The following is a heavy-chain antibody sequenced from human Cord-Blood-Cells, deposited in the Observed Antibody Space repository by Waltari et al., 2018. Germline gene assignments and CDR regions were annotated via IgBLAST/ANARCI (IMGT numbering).Heavy chain of an antibody. CDR3: ARRDVGGDWYFDL. CDR2: ISAYNGHT. J-gene: IGHJ2*01. Sequence: QVQLVQSGAEVKKPGASVKVSCKASGYTFTSYGISWVRQAPGQGLEWMGWISAYNGHTKYAQKLNGRVTMTTDTATSTAYMELRSLGSDDTAVYYCARRDVGGDWYFDLWGRGTLVTVSS. D-gene: IGHD1-26*01. CDR1: GYTFTSYG. V-gene: IGHV1-18*01.